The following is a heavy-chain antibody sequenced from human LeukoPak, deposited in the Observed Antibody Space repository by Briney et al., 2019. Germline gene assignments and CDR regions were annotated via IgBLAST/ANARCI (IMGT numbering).Heavy chain of an antibody. CDR1: RYTFTSYG. CDR2: ISAYNGNT. D-gene: IGHD5-12*01. CDR3: ARHSGYDSGPGDH. J-gene: IGHJ4*02. Sequence: GGSVKVSCKASRYTFTSYGISWVRQAPGQGLEWMGWISAYNGNTNYAQKLQGRVTMTTDPSTSTAYMHMRSPRSDHTAVYHGARHSGYDSGPGDHWAQGPLVRLSS. V-gene: IGHV1-18*01.